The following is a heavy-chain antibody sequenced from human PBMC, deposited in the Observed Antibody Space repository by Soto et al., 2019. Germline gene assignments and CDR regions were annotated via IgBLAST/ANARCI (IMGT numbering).Heavy chain of an antibody. D-gene: IGHD4-4*01. J-gene: IGHJ5*02. CDR2: MNPNCGNT. CDR1: GYTFTSYD. V-gene: IGHV1-8*01. CDR3: ARERSNYATVRFDP. Sequence: QVQLVQSGAEVKKPGASVKVSCKASGYTFTSYDINWVRQATGQGLEWMGWMNPNCGNTGYAQKFQGRVTMTRNTSISTAYMEMSSLRSEDTAVYYCARERSNYATVRFDPWGQGPLVTVSS.